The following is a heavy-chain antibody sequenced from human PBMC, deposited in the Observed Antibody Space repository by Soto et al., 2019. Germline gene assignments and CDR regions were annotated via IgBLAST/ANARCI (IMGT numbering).Heavy chain of an antibody. D-gene: IGHD1-1*01. CDR2: ISWDGDSS. Sequence: GGSLRLSCAASGFTFDDYTMHWVRQTPGKGLEWVSLISWDGDSSYYADSVRGRFTISRDNSKNSLFLQMNNVRAEDAALYFCAKGTRGNSPELDFWGQGTLVTVSS. J-gene: IGHJ4*02. CDR1: GFTFDDYT. CDR3: AKGTRGNSPELDF. V-gene: IGHV3-43*01.